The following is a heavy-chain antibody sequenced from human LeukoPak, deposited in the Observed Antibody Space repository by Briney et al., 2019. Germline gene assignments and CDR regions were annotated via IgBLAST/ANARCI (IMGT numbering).Heavy chain of an antibody. D-gene: IGHD3-16*01. CDR1: GFTFSSYG. CDR3: AKDRRGGVFDY. Sequence: PGGTPRLSCAASGFTFSSYGTSWVRQAPGKGLEWVSAISGSGGSTYYADSVKGRFTISRDNSKNTLYLQMNSLRAEDTAVYYCAKDRRGGVFDYWGQGTLVTVSS. J-gene: IGHJ4*02. CDR2: ISGSGGST. V-gene: IGHV3-23*01.